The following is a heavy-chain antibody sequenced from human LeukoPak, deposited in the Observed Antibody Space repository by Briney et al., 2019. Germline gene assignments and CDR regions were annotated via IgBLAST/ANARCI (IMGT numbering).Heavy chain of an antibody. CDR2: IIPILGIA. D-gene: IGHD2-15*01. J-gene: IGHJ4*02. V-gene: IGHV1-69*04. CDR3: ARDGCSGGSCYSQFGVEDY. CDR1: GGTFSSYA. Sequence: ASVKVSCKASGGTFSSYAISWVRQAPGQGLEWMGRIIPILGIANYAQKFQGRVTITADKSTSTAYMELSSLRSEDTAVYYCARDGCSGGSCYSQFGVEDYWGQGTLVTVSS.